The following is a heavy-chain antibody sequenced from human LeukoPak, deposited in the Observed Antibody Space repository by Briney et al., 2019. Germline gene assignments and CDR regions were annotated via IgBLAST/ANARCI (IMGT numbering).Heavy chain of an antibody. V-gene: IGHV4-4*02. CDR2: VSLAGQT. J-gene: IGHJ4*02. D-gene: IGHD7-27*01. CDR3: ARDLGGLGKIDY. Sequence: SETLSLTCDVSGGSISNTNWWSWVRQPPGQGLEWIGEVSLAGQTNYNPSLNGRVTMSLDESSNQFSLRLSSVTAADTAVYYCARDLGGLGKIDYWGQGTLVTVSS. CDR1: GGSISNTNW.